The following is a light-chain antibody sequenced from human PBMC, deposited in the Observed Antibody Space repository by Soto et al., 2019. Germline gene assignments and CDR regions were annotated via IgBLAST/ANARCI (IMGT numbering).Light chain of an antibody. CDR3: QQYGSSPT. Sequence: EIVLTQSPGTVSLSPGERATLSCRASQSVRDNYLAWYQQKPGQAPSLLIFDTSRRATGIPDRFTGSGSGTDFALTISRVEPQDIAVYFCQQYGSSPTFGQGTKVDIK. CDR2: DTS. CDR1: QSVRDNY. J-gene: IGKJ1*01. V-gene: IGKV3-20*01.